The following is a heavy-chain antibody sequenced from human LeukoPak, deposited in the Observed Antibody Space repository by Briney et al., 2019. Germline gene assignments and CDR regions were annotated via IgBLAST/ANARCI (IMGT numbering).Heavy chain of an antibody. CDR3: ARDGSPGAFDY. D-gene: IGHD1-26*01. CDR1: GGSISSSSYY. CDR2: IYYSGST. Sequence: SETLSLTCTVSGGSISSSSYYWGWIRQPPGKGLEWIGSIYYSGSTYYNPSLKSRVTISVDTSKNQFSLKLSSVTAADTAVYYCARDGSPGAFDYWGQGTLVTVSS. J-gene: IGHJ4*02. V-gene: IGHV4-39*07.